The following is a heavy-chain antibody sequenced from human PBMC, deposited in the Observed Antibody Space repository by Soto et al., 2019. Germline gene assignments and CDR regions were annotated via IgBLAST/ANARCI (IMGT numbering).Heavy chain of an antibody. D-gene: IGHD3-3*01. CDR1: GFSFSNYA. CDR3: ASLGTIFGEVIIPFDY. CDR2: SSGSGGST. J-gene: IGHJ4*02. V-gene: IGHV3-23*01. Sequence: EVQLLESGGGLVQPGRSLTLSCAASGFSFSNYALAWVRQAPGKGLDWVSGSSGSGGSTYYADSVKGRFTVSRDNSKNTLYLQMSSLRVEDTAVYYCASLGTIFGEVIIPFDYWGRGTLVTVSS.